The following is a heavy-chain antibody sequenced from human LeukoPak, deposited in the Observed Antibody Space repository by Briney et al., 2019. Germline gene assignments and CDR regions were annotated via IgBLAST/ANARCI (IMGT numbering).Heavy chain of an antibody. D-gene: IGHD3-10*01. CDR3: AKGSRFGELYPFDP. V-gene: IGHV3-48*03. CDR1: GFTFSSYE. J-gene: IGHJ5*02. Sequence: GGSLRLSCAASGFTFSSYEMNWVRQAPGKGLEWVSYISSSGSTIYYADSVKGRFTISRDNSKNTLYLQMNSLRAEDTAVYYCAKGSRFGELYPFDPWGQGTLVTVSS. CDR2: ISSSGSTI.